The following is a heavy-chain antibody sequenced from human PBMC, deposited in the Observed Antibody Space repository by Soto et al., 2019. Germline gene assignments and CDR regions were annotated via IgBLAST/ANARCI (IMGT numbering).Heavy chain of an antibody. CDR3: ASTYTSRWYWFDP. CDR1: GFSLSNAGLG. J-gene: IGHJ5*02. V-gene: IGHV2-26*04. D-gene: IGHD2-2*02. Sequence: QVTVKESGPVLVKPTETLTLTCTVSGFSLSNAGLGVSWIRQPPGKALEWLAHIFSNDEKSYSTSLKSRLTIAKDTSKCQVVLTMTNMDPVDPATYSCASTYTSRWYWFDPWGQGTLVTVSS. CDR2: IFSNDEK.